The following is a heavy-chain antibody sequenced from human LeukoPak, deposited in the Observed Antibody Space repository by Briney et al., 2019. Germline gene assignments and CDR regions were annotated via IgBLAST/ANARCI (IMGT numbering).Heavy chain of an antibody. V-gene: IGHV4-38-2*01. CDR2: IYHSGST. Sequence: PSETLSLTCAVSGYSISSGYYWGWIRQPPGKGLEWIGSIYHSGSTYYNSSLKSRVTISVDTSKNQFSLKLSSVTAADTAVYYCAGYCSGGSCYPGHFDYWGQGTLVTVSS. D-gene: IGHD2-15*01. J-gene: IGHJ4*02. CDR1: GYSISSGYY. CDR3: AGYCSGGSCYPGHFDY.